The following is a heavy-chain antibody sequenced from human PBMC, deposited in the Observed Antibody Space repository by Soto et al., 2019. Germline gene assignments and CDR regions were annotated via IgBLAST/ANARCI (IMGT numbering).Heavy chain of an antibody. V-gene: IGHV1-18*01. CDR3: ATRSPAFDY. J-gene: IGHJ4*02. CDR2: ISTYKGNT. CDR1: GYTFTSYG. Sequence: QVQLVQSGPEVKKPGASVKVSCKTSGYTFTSYGIAWVRQAPGQGLEWMGWISTYKGNTNYAQKFQGRDTMTTDTSTSTAYMELRSLRSDDTAVYYCATRSPAFDYWGQGTLVTVSS.